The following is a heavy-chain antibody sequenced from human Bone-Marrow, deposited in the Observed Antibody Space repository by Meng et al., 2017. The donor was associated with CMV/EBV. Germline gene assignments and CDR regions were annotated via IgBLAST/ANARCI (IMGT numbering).Heavy chain of an antibody. CDR1: GYTFTNYG. J-gene: IGHJ4*02. Sequence: ASVKVSCKASGYTFTNYGISWVRQAPGQGLEWMGWISAHNGNTRHTQKFQGRVTMTTDTSTKTAYMELRSLRSDDTAVYFCARGGAFTVTTHFDYWGQGTLVTVSS. V-gene: IGHV1-18*01. CDR3: ARGGAFTVTTHFDY. CDR2: ISAHNGNT. D-gene: IGHD1-1*01.